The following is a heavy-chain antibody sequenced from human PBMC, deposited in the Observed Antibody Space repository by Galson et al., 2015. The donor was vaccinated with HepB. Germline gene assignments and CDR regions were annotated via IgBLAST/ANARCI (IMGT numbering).Heavy chain of an antibody. D-gene: IGHD2-2*01. J-gene: IGHJ6*03. CDR1: GGTFSSYA. Sequence: SVKVSCKASGGTFSSYAISWVRQAPGQGLEWMGGIIPIFGTANYAQKFQGRVTITADESTSTAYMELSSLRSEDTAVYYCARASVRYCSSTSCYFFSYYYYYMDVWAREPWSPSP. CDR3: ARASVRYCSSTSCYFFSYYYYYMDV. V-gene: IGHV1-69*13. CDR2: IIPIFGTA.